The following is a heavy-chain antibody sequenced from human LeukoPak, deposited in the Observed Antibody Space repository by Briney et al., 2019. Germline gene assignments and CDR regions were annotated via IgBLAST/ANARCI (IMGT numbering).Heavy chain of an antibody. Sequence: GGSLRLSCAASGLTFSSYAMSWVRQAPGKGLQWVSVISGSGDSTYYADSVKGRFTISRDNSKNTLYLQMNSLRAEDTAVYYCAKEGLQWIRAAVTYWGQGTLVTVSS. J-gene: IGHJ4*02. D-gene: IGHD4-17*01. CDR1: GLTFSSYA. CDR2: ISGSGDST. V-gene: IGHV3-23*01. CDR3: AKEGLQWIRAAVTY.